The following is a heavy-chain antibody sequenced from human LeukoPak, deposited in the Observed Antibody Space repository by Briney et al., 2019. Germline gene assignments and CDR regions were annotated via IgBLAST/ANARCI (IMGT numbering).Heavy chain of an antibody. CDR1: GGTFSSYA. CDR2: IIPIFGTA. CDR3: ARGSADIVVVVAAPNAYYYYGMDV. J-gene: IGHJ6*02. V-gene: IGHV1-69*01. D-gene: IGHD2-15*01. Sequence: ASVKVSCKASGGTFSSYAISWVRQAPRQGLEWMGGIIPIFGTANYAQKFQGRVTITADESTSTAYMELSSLRSEDMAVYYCARGSADIVVVVAAPNAYYYYGMDVWGQGTTVTVSS.